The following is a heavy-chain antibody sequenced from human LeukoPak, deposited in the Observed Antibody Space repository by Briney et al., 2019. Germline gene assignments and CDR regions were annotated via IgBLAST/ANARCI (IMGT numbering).Heavy chain of an antibody. D-gene: IGHD4-17*01. J-gene: IGHJ6*03. CDR1: GFTFSSYG. V-gene: IGHV3-23*01. CDR3: AKVSTSDYGDYGYYYYYMDV. CDR2: ISGSGGST. Sequence: PGGSLRLSCAASGFTFSSYGMSWVRQAPGKGLEWVSAISGSGGSTYYADSVKGRFTISRDNSKNTLYLQMNSLRAEDTAVYYCAKVSTSDYGDYGYYYYYMDVWGKGTTVTISS.